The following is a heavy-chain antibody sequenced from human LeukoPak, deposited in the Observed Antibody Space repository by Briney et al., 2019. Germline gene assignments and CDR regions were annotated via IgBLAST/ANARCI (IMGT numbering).Heavy chain of an antibody. Sequence: GASVKVSCKTSGYSFTGYYLHWVRQAPGQGLEWMGWINPSSGDTNCAQKFQGRVSMTRDTSITTAYMELSRLRSDDTAVYFCARGHYYSDITFPLHYWGQGTLVTVSS. CDR1: GYSFTGYY. CDR3: ARGHYYSDITFPLHY. J-gene: IGHJ4*02. V-gene: IGHV1-2*02. CDR2: INPSSGDT. D-gene: IGHD3-22*01.